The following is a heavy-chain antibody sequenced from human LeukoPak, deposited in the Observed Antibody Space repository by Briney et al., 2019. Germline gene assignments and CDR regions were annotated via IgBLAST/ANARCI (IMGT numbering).Heavy chain of an antibody. D-gene: IGHD3-22*01. Sequence: PGGSLRLSCAASGFTFSSYGMHWVRQAPGKGLEWVAVISYDGSNKYYADSVKGRFTISRDNSKNTLYLQMNSLRAEDTAVYYCAKGDYYDSSGYGDAFDIWGQGTMVTVSS. CDR2: ISYDGSNK. J-gene: IGHJ3*02. CDR3: AKGDYYDSSGYGDAFDI. V-gene: IGHV3-30*18. CDR1: GFTFSSYG.